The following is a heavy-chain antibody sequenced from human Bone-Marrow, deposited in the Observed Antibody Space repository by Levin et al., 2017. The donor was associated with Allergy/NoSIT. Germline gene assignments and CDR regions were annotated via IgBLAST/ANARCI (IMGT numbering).Heavy chain of an antibody. V-gene: IGHV4-34*01. Sequence: PSETLSLTCGVYDGSFTDYFWNWIRQPPGKGLEWIGEINHTGQTKYNPPLKSRVTISVDKSKNQVSLELTSVTAADTAIYYCARRGQLYFDHGGFWKWGQGSLVTVSS. J-gene: IGHJ4*02. CDR2: INHTGQT. D-gene: IGHD4-23*01. CDR1: DGSFTDYF. CDR3: ARRGQLYFDHGGFWK.